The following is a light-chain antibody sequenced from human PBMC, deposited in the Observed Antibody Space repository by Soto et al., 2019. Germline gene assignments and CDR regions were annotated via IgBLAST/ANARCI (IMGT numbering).Light chain of an antibody. CDR3: QRKWT. J-gene: IGKJ1*01. V-gene: IGKV3-15*01. Sequence: EIVMTQSPATLSVSPGESATLSCRASQSISSNVAWYQQRPGQAPRLLIYDASTRATGIPARCTGSGSGTEFALTISSLQSEDFAVYYCQRKWTFGQGTKVEFK. CDR2: DAS. CDR1: QSISSN.